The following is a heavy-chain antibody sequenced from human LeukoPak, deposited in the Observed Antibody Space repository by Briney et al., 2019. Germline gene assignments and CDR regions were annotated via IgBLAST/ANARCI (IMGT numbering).Heavy chain of an antibody. V-gene: IGHV1-46*01. CDR2: INPSGGST. Sequence: ASVKVSCKASGYTFTGYYMHWVRQAPGQGLEWMGIINPSGGSTSYAQKFQGRVTMTRDTSTSTVYMELSSLRSEDTAVYYCARAGVGGPFDPWGQGTLVTVSS. CDR1: GYTFTGYY. J-gene: IGHJ5*02. D-gene: IGHD3-10*01. CDR3: ARAGVGGPFDP.